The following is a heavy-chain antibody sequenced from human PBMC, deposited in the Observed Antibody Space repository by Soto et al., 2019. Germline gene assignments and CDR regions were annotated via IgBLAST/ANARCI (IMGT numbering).Heavy chain of an antibody. Sequence: QVQLQESGPGLVKPSQTLSLTCTVSGGSISSGGYYWSWIRQHPGKGLEWIGYIYYSGSTYYNPSLKSRVXXTXDXXKTPFSLKRSSVTAADPAVYYCARGGPIPLWSPGYWGQGTLVTVSS. J-gene: IGHJ4*02. D-gene: IGHD5-18*01. V-gene: IGHV4-31*03. CDR2: IYYSGST. CDR1: GGSISSGGYY. CDR3: ARGGPIPLWSPGY.